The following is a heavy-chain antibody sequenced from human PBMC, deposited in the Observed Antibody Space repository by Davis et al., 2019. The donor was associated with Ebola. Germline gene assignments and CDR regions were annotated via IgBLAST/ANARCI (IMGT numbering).Heavy chain of an antibody. J-gene: IGHJ4*02. CDR1: GFTVSRYY. D-gene: IGHD4-17*01. V-gene: IGHV3-66*01. CDR2: IYSGGST. CDR3: ASDPATVTTGGGY. Sequence: GESLKISCAASGFTVSRYYMSWVRQAPGKGLEWVSVIYSGGSTSYADSVKGRFTISRDNSKNTLYLQMNSLRAEDTAVYYCASDPATVTTGGGYWGQGTLVTVSS.